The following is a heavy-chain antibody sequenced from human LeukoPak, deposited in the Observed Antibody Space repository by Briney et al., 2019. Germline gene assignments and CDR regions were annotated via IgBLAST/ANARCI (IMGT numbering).Heavy chain of an antibody. Sequence: GGSLRLSCAASGFTFSSYWMHWVRQAPGKGLVWVSRINSDGSSTSYADSVKGRFTISRDNAKNTLYLQMNSLRAEDTAVYYCARGKVAFTYYYDSSGFRHDYWGQGTLVTVSS. V-gene: IGHV3-74*01. CDR1: GFTFSSYW. J-gene: IGHJ4*02. CDR3: ARGKVAFTYYYDSSGFRHDY. CDR2: INSDGSST. D-gene: IGHD3-22*01.